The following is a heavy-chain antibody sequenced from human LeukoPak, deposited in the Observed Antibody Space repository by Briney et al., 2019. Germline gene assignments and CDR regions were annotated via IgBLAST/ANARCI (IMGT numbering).Heavy chain of an antibody. CDR2: IYTSGST. Sequence: SETLSLTCTVSGGSISSYYWSWIRQPAGKGLEWIGRIYTSGSTNYNPSLKSRVTMSVATSKNQFSLKLSSVTAADTAVYYCARQGGSGSYYNRNWFDPWGQGTLVTVSS. D-gene: IGHD3-10*01. J-gene: IGHJ5*02. CDR1: GGSISSYY. V-gene: IGHV4-4*07. CDR3: ARQGGSGSYYNRNWFDP.